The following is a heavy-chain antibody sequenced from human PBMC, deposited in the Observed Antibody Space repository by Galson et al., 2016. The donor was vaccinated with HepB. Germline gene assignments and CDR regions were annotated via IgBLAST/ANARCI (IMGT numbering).Heavy chain of an antibody. CDR2: ISSDGSDK. CDR3: ARQGVGASFDY. CDR1: GFTFSTYG. J-gene: IGHJ4*02. D-gene: IGHD1-26*01. V-gene: IGHV3-30*19. Sequence: SLRLSCAASGFTFSTYGMHWVRQAPGKGLEWLAVISSDGSDKYYADSVRGRFTISRDNSKNTVYLQMNSLRHEDTAVYYCARQGVGASFDYWGQGTLVTVSS.